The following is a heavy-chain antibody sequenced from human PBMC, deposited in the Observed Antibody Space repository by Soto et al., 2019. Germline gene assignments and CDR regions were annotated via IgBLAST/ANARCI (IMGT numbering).Heavy chain of an antibody. Sequence: GGSLRLSCAASGFTFSSYGMHWVRQAPGKGLEWVAVISYDGSNKYYADSVKGRFTISRDNSKNTLYLQMNSLRAEDTAVYYCAKDAPLVDILTGYPAPFDYWGQGTLVTVSS. CDR1: GFTFSSYG. D-gene: IGHD3-9*01. J-gene: IGHJ4*02. V-gene: IGHV3-30*18. CDR2: ISYDGSNK. CDR3: AKDAPLVDILTGYPAPFDY.